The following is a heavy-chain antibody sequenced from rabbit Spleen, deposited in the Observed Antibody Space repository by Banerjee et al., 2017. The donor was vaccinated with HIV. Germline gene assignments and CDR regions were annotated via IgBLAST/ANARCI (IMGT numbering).Heavy chain of an antibody. Sequence: QEQLEESGGGLVKPEGSLTLTCKASGFPFSNKAVMCWVRQAPGKGLEWIGYIVPIFGVTYYASWVNGRFSISRENAQNTVFLQMTSLTAADTATYFCARVGGVGVYGYATLWGQGTLVTVS. D-gene: IGHD6-1*01. J-gene: IGHJ4*01. CDR1: GFPFSNKA. CDR3: ARVGGVGVYGYATL. V-gene: IGHV1S47*01. CDR2: IVPIFGVT.